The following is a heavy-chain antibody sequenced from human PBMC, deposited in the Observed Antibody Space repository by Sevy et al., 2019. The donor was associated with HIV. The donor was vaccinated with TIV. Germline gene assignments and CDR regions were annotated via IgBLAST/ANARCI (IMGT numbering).Heavy chain of an antibody. J-gene: IGHJ3*02. V-gene: IGHV1-2*02. CDR2: INPNSGGT. Sequence: ASVKVSCKASGYTFTGYYMHWVRQAPGQGLEWMGWINPNSGGTNYAQKFQGRVTMTRDTSISTAYMELSRLRSDDTAAYYCARDPYPIAAAGTSDGAFDIWGQGTMVTVSS. CDR1: GYTFTGYY. CDR3: ARDPYPIAAAGTSDGAFDI. D-gene: IGHD6-13*01.